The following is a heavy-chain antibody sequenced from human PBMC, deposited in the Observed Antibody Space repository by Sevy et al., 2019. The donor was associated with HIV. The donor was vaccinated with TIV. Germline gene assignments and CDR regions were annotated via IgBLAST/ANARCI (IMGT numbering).Heavy chain of an antibody. Sequence: GGSLRLSCAASGFTFTYTWMNWVRQAPGKGLEWVGRIRSKTDGGTTDYAAPVKGRFTISRDDSKNTLFLQMNSLKTEETAVYYCTTSTQVDYYGMDVWGQGTTVTVSS. J-gene: IGHJ6*02. D-gene: IGHD4-4*01. CDR2: IRSKTDGGTT. CDR3: TTSTQVDYYGMDV. V-gene: IGHV3-15*07. CDR1: GFTFTYTW.